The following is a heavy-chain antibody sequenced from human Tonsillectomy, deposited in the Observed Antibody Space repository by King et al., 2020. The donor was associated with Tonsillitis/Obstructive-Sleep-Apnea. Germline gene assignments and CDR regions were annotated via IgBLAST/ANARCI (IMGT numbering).Heavy chain of an antibody. J-gene: IGHJ4*02. V-gene: IGHV1-2*06. CDR3: ALNPNTQGVIGAGDY. CDR1: GYTFTGYY. Sequence: QLVQSGAEVKKPGASVKVSCKASGYTFTGYYMHWVRQAPGQGLEWMVRINPNSGGTNYAQKCQGRVTMTRDTSISTAYMELSGLRSNDTAVYYCALNPNTQGVIGAGDYWGQGTLVTVSS. D-gene: IGHD3-10*01. CDR2: INPNSGGT.